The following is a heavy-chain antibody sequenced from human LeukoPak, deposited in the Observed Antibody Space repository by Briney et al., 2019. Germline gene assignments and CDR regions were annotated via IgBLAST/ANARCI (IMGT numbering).Heavy chain of an antibody. Sequence: SQTLSLTCTVSGGSISSGDYYWSWIRQPPGKGLEWIGYIYYSGSTYYNPSLKSRVTISVDTSKNQFSLKLSSVTAADTAVYYCARDSRDYSNYYFDYWGQGTLVTVSS. CDR1: GGSISSGDYY. CDR3: ARDSRDYSNYYFDY. D-gene: IGHD4-4*01. V-gene: IGHV4-30-4*01. J-gene: IGHJ4*02. CDR2: IYYSGST.